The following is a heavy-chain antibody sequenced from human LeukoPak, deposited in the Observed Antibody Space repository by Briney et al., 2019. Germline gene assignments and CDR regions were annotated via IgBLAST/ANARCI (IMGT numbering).Heavy chain of an antibody. D-gene: IGHD3-16*01. V-gene: IGHV1-2*02. CDR3: ARKGEGQPADY. Sequence: ASVEVSCKASAYTFTGYYVHWVRQAPGQGLEWMGWINPNSGGTTYAQKFQGRVTLTRDTSISTAYMELSSLRSDDTAVCYCARKGEGQPADYWGQGTLVTVSS. CDR2: INPNSGGT. CDR1: AYTFTGYY. J-gene: IGHJ4*02.